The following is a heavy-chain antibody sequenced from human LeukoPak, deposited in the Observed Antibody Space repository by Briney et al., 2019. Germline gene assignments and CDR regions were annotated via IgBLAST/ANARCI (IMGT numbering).Heavy chain of an antibody. J-gene: IGHJ4*02. D-gene: IGHD4-17*01. CDR3: ARARKATVTGFDY. CDR2: ISSSSSTI. V-gene: IGHV3-48*01. CDR1: GFSFSSYS. Sequence: GGSLRLSCAASGFSFSSYSMNWVRQAPGKGLEWVSYISSSSSTIYYADSVKGRFTISRDNAKNSLYLQMNSLRAEDTAVYYCARARKATVTGFDYWGQGTLVTVSS.